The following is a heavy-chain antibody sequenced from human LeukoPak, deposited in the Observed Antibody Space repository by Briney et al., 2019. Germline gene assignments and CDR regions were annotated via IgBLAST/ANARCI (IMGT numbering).Heavy chain of an antibody. CDR1: GGSISSYY. CDR2: IYYSGTT. V-gene: IGHV4-59*01. Sequence: PSETLSLTCSVSGGSISSYYWSWIRQPPGKGLEWIGYIYYSGTTNYNPSLKSRVTISVDTSNNQFSLKLTSATAADTAVYYCARYGYSYGQYYFDYWGQGTLVTVSS. J-gene: IGHJ4*02. D-gene: IGHD5-18*01. CDR3: ARYGYSYGQYYFDY.